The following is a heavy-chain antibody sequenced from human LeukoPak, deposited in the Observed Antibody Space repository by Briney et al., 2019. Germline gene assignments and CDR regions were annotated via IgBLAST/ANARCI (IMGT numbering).Heavy chain of an antibody. CDR2: ISGSGGST. CDR3: AKDQRYNWNDGGYFDY. V-gene: IGHV3-23*01. Sequence: GGSLRLSCAASGFTFSNAYMNWVRQAPGKGLEWVSAISGSGGSTYYADSVKGRFTISRDNSKNTLYLQMNSLRAEDTAVYYCAKDQRYNWNDGGYFDYWGQGTLVTVSS. J-gene: IGHJ4*02. D-gene: IGHD1-20*01. CDR1: GFTFSNAY.